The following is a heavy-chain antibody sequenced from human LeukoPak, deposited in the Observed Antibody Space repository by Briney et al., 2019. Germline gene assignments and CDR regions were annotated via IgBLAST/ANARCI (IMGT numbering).Heavy chain of an antibody. D-gene: IGHD5-24*01. V-gene: IGHV1-69*13. CDR1: GGTFSSYA. Sequence: SVKVSCKASGGTFSSYAISWVRQAPGQGLEWMGGIIPVFGTANYAQKFQGRVTITADESTSTAYMELSSLRSEDTAVYYCARGKDGYNYYFDYWGQGTLVTVSS. CDR3: ARGKDGYNYYFDY. CDR2: IIPVFGTA. J-gene: IGHJ4*02.